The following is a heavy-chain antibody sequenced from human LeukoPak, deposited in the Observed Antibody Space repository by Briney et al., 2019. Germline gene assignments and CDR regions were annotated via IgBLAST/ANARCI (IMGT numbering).Heavy chain of an antibody. CDR1: GFTFSSYW. V-gene: IGHV3-74*01. D-gene: IGHD3-22*01. Sequence: GGSLRLSCVASGFTFSSYWMHWVRQAPGKGLVWVSQINNDGSNTIYADSVKGRFTVSRDASKNTLFLQMNSLRADDTAVYYCARKTDSSGSGDYWGQGTLVTVSS. J-gene: IGHJ4*02. CDR2: INNDGSNT. CDR3: ARKTDSSGSGDY.